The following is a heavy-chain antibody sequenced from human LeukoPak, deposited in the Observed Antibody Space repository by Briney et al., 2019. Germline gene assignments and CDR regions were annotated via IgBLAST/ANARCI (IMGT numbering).Heavy chain of an antibody. D-gene: IGHD3-10*01. J-gene: IGHJ4*02. CDR2: ISDDGGRT. V-gene: IGHV3-23*01. CDR3: TMRGG. CDR1: GFTFSSNA. Sequence: PGGSLRLSCAASGFTFSSNAMNWVRQAPGKGLEWVSIISDDGGRTYYADSVKGRFTISRDNSKNTVYLQMNSLRVEDMAVYYCTMRGGWGQGTLVTVSS.